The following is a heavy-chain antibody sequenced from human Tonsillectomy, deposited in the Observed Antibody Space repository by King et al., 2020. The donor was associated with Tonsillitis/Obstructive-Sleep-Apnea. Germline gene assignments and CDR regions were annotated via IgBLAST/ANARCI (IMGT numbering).Heavy chain of an antibody. CDR1: GFTFDDYD. CDR2: ISWNSGRI. Sequence: DVQLVESGGGLVQPGRSLRLSCEASGFTFDDYDMHWVRQAPGKGLEWVSGISWNSGRIGYADSVKGRFTISRDNAKNSLYLQMNSLRAEDTALYYCTKNSPDCSSTVCYNYMDLWGKGTTVTVAS. J-gene: IGHJ6*03. D-gene: IGHD2-2*02. CDR3: TKNSPDCSSTVCYNYMDL. V-gene: IGHV3-9*01.